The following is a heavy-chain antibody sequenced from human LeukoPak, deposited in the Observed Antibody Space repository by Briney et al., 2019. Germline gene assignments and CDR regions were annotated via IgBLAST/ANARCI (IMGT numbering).Heavy chain of an antibody. CDR1: GYTFTNYY. D-gene: IGHD1-26*01. V-gene: IGHV1-2*06. CDR3: ASLYDIVGTTIDY. CDR2: IDPNTGGT. J-gene: IGHJ4*02. Sequence: ASVKVSCKTSGYTFTNYYIHWVRQAPGQGLEWMGRIDPNTGGTKSAKNFQGRVTMTRDTSISTAYMALSGLRSDDTAVYYCASLYDIVGTTIDYWGQGTLVTVSS.